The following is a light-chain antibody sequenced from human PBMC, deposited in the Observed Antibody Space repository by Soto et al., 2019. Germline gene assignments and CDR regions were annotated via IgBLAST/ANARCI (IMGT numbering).Light chain of an antibody. CDR1: SSNIGAGYD. CDR2: GNS. CDR3: QSYDSSLSGWV. J-gene: IGLJ3*02. V-gene: IGLV1-40*01. Sequence: QSVQTQPPSVSGAPGQRVTISCTGSSSNIGAGYDVHWYQQLPGTAPKLLIYGNSNRPSGVPDRLSGSKSGTSASLAITGLQAEDEAYYYCQSYDSSLSGWVFGGGTKLTVL.